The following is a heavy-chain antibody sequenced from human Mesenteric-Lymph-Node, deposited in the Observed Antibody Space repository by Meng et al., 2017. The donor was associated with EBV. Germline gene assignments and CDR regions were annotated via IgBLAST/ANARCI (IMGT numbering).Heavy chain of an antibody. CDR2: INHSGST. V-gene: IGHV4-34*01. CDR1: GGSFSGSY. J-gene: IGHJ4*02. CDR3: ARVSLIWGGATL. Sequence: QLKLQQWGAVLLKPSETLSLPCAGYGGSFSGSYWSWLRQPPGKGLEWIGEINHSGSTNYNPSLKSRVTISVDTSKNQFSLKLSSVTAADTAVYYCARVSLIWGGATLWGQGTLVTVSS. D-gene: IGHD3-16*01.